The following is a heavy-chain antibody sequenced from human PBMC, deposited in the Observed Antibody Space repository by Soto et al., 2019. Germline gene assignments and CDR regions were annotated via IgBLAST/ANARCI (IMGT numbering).Heavy chain of an antibody. CDR2: ISSSGSTI. D-gene: IGHD3-22*01. CDR1: GFTFSSYE. Sequence: PGGSLRLSCAASGFTFSSYEMNWDRQAPGKGLEWVSYISSSGSTIYYADSVKGRFTISRDNAKNSLYLQMNNLRAEDTAVYYCARDEGYDSSGYYPDYFDYWGQGTLVTVSS. CDR3: ARDEGYDSSGYYPDYFDY. J-gene: IGHJ4*02. V-gene: IGHV3-48*03.